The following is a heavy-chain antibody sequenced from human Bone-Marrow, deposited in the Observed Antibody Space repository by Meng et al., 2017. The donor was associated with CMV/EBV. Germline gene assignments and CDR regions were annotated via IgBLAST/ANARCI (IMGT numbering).Heavy chain of an antibody. CDR3: ARDGVGDYYDSSGEGFDY. D-gene: IGHD3-22*01. CDR1: GFTFSSYS. V-gene: IGHV3-21*01. Sequence: GESLKISCAASGFTFSSYSMNWVRQAPGKGLEWVSSISSSSSYIYYADSVKGRFTISRDNAKNSLYLQMNSLRAEDTAVYYCARDGVGDYYDSSGEGFDYWGQGTLVTVSS. J-gene: IGHJ4*02. CDR2: ISSSSSYI.